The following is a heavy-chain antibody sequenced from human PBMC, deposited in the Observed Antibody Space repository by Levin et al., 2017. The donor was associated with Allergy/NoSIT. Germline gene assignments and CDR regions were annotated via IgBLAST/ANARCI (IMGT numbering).Heavy chain of an antibody. D-gene: IGHD2-21*02. CDR2: IKSKTDGETT. J-gene: IGHJ4*02. CDR3: RGGATAVDY. CDR1: GFTFSNAW. Sequence: NAGGSLRLSCAASGFTFSNAWMNWVRQAPGKGLEWVGRIKSKTDGETTEYAAPVKGRFTISREDSKDTLYLQMNSLRIEDTAVYYCRGGATAVDYWGQGTLVTVSS. V-gene: IGHV3-15*01.